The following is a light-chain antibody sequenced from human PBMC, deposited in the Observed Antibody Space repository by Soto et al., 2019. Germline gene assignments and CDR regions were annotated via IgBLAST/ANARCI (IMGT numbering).Light chain of an antibody. Sequence: EIVMTQSPATLSVSPGERATLSCRASQSVTSNLAWYQQKPGQAPRLLIYGASIRATGIPARFSGSGSGTEFTLTLSSLQSEDFAVYYCQQYNKGPPLTFGGGTKVEIK. V-gene: IGKV3-15*01. CDR1: QSVTSN. CDR3: QQYNKGPPLT. J-gene: IGKJ4*01. CDR2: GAS.